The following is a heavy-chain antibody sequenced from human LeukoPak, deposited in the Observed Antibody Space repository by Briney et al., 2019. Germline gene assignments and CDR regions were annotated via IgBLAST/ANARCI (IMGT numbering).Heavy chain of an antibody. CDR3: ARYPNIVVVPAAIGWFDP. V-gene: IGHV4-39*07. CDR1: VGSISSSSYY. Sequence: PSETLSLTCTVSVGSISSSSYYWGWIRQPPGKGLEWIGSIYYSGSTYYNPSLKSRVTISVDTSKNQFSLKLSSVTAADTAVYYCARYPNIVVVPAAIGWFDPWGQGTLVTVSS. J-gene: IGHJ5*02. CDR2: IYYSGST. D-gene: IGHD2-2*01.